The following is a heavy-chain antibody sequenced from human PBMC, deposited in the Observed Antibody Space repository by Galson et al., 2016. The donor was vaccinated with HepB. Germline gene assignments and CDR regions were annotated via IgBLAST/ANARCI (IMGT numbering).Heavy chain of an antibody. CDR3: AKVRDYDIFTGYYSESFDY. J-gene: IGHJ4*02. V-gene: IGHV3-23*01. Sequence: LRLSCAASGFTFRHYAMTWVRQAPGKGLEWVSGIRGDGGNTYYADSVKGRFTISRDNSKNTMDLEINSLRADDTAVYYCAKVRDYDIFTGYYSESFDYWGQGTLVTVSS. D-gene: IGHD3-9*01. CDR1: GFTFRHYA. CDR2: IRGDGGNT.